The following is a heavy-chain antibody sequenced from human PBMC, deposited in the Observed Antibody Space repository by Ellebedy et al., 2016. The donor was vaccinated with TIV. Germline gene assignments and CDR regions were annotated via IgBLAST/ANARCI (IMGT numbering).Heavy chain of an antibody. CDR3: AKDGGVYGGNGNDAFDM. D-gene: IGHD3-16*01. Sequence: GGSLRLXCAASGFTFSTYGMHWVRQAPGKGLEWVAVISYDGSNKYYADSVKGRFTTSRDNSKNTLYLHMNSLRAEDTAVYYCAKDGGVYGGNGNDAFDMWGQGTMVTVSS. V-gene: IGHV3-30*18. J-gene: IGHJ3*02. CDR2: ISYDGSNK. CDR1: GFTFSTYG.